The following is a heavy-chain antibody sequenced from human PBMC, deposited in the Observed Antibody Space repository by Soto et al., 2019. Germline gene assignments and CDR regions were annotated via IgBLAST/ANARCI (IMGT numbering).Heavy chain of an antibody. CDR3: ARSITGTTHYFDY. CDR1: GYTFTGYY. J-gene: IGHJ4*02. D-gene: IGHD1-20*01. CDR2: INPNSGGT. Sequence: ASVKVSCKASGYTFTGYYMHWVRQAPGQGLEWMGWINPNSGGTNYAQKFQGRVTMTRDTSISTAYMELSRLRSDDTAVYYCARSITGTTHYFDYWGQGTLVTVSS. V-gene: IGHV1-2*02.